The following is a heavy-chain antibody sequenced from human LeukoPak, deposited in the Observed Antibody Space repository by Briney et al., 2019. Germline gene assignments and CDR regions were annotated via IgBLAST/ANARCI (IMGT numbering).Heavy chain of an antibody. CDR1: GFTFSSYE. CDR2: ISSTSYSI. Sequence: GGSLRLSCAPSGFTFSSYEANWVRQAPGKGLEWISYISSTSYSIYYADSVKGRFTISRDNAKNALYLQMDSLRVEDTGLYYCATSLGPRDYWGQGILVTVSS. J-gene: IGHJ4*02. D-gene: IGHD7-27*01. V-gene: IGHV3-48*03. CDR3: ATSLGPRDY.